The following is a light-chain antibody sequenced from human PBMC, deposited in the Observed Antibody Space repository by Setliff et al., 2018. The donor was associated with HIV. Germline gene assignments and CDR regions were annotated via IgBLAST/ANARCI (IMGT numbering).Light chain of an antibody. CDR3: NSKTGTITYV. Sequence: QSVLTQPASVSGSPGQSITISCTGTSSDVGSYKLVSWYQQHPGKAPKVMIYEVTKRPSGVSNRFSGSKSGSTASLTISGLQAEDEADYYCNSKTGTITYVFGTGTKVTVL. CDR2: EVT. J-gene: IGLJ1*01. CDR1: SSDVGSYKL. V-gene: IGLV2-14*02.